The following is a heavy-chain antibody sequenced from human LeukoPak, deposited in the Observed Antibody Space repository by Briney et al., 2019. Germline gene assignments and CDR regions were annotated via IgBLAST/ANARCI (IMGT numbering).Heavy chain of an antibody. J-gene: IGHJ4*02. Sequence: GGSLRLSCAASGFTFSSYSMNWVRQAPGKGLEWISYISSSSSTIYYADSVKGRFTISRDNAKNSLSLQMNSLRDEDTAVYYCASKLYGDLLDYWGQGTLVTVSS. D-gene: IGHD2-21*01. CDR1: GFTFSSYS. CDR3: ASKLYGDLLDY. V-gene: IGHV3-48*02. CDR2: ISSSSSTI.